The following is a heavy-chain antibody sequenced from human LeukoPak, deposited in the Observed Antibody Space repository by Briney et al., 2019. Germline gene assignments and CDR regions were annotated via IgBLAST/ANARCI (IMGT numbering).Heavy chain of an antibody. Sequence: PGGSLRLSCAASGFTFSSYWMSWVRQAPGKGLEWVANIKQDGSEKYYVDSVKGRFTISRDNAKNSLYLQMNSLRAEDTAVYYCARDLPDDLDYYDSSGYYLFDYWGQGTLVTVSS. CDR3: ARDLPDDLDYYDSSGYYLFDY. J-gene: IGHJ4*02. V-gene: IGHV3-7*01. CDR1: GFTFSSYW. D-gene: IGHD3-22*01. CDR2: IKQDGSEK.